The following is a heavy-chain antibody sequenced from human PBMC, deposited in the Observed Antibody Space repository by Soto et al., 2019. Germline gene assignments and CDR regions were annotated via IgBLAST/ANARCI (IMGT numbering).Heavy chain of an antibody. J-gene: IGHJ3*02. D-gene: IGHD6-19*01. CDR1: GGSISSSSYY. CDR2: IYYSGST. CDR3: ARHRENLYSSGPVDAFDI. V-gene: IGHV4-39*01. Sequence: SETLSLTCTVSGGSISSSSYYWGWIRQPPGKGLEWIGSIYYSGSTYYNPSLKSRVTISVDTSKNQFSLKLSSVTAADTAVYYCARHRENLYSSGPVDAFDIWGQGTMVTVSS.